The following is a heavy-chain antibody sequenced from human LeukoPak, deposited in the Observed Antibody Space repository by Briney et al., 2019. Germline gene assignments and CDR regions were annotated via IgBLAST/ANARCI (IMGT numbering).Heavy chain of an antibody. CDR1: AFTFSIYD. CDR3: ARSRGHDY. J-gene: IGHJ4*02. Sequence: GGSLRLSCAASAFTFSIYDMSWVRQAPGKGLEWVSIVISDGTTYYADSVKGRFTISRDNSKNTVYLQMNSLRAEDMAVYYCARSRGHDYWGQGTLVTVSS. V-gene: IGHV3-23*01. CDR2: VISDGTT. D-gene: IGHD3/OR15-3a*01.